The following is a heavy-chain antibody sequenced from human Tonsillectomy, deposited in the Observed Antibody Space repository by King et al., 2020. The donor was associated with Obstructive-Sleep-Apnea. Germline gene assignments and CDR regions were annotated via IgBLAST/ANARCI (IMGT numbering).Heavy chain of an antibody. Sequence: QLVKSGAEVKKPGASVKVSCKASGYTFTSYDINWVRQATGQGLEWMGWMNPNSGNTGYAQKFQDRVTMTRNTSISTAYMELSSLRSEDTAVYYCARGSAYDSSGYYFSYYGMDVWGQGTTVTVSS. CDR2: MNPNSGNT. CDR3: ARGSAYDSSGYYFSYYGMDV. D-gene: IGHD3-22*01. CDR1: GYTFTSYD. V-gene: IGHV1-8*01. J-gene: IGHJ6*02.